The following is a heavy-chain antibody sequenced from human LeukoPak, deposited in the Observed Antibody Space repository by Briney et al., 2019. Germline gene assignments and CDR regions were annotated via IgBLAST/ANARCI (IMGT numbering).Heavy chain of an antibody. CDR3: AGHYGYYYMDV. CDR1: GFTFSSYE. CDR2: ISSSGSTI. J-gene: IGHJ6*03. V-gene: IGHV3-48*03. Sequence: PGGSLRLSCAASGFTFSSYEMNWVRQSPGNGLEWVSYISSSGSTIYYADSVKGRFTISRDNAKNSLYLQMNSLRAEDTAVYYCAGHYGYYYMDVGGKGTTVTVSS.